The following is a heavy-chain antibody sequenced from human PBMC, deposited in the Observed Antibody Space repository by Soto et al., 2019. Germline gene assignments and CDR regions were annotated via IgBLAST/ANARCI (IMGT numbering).Heavy chain of an antibody. CDR2: ISAHNGNT. CDR1: GYAFTTYG. Sequence: QVHLVQSGAEVKKPGASVKVSCKGSGYAFTTYGITWVRQAHGQGLEWMGWISAHNGNTNYAQKLQGRVTVTRDTSTSTAYMELRSLRSDDTAVYYCARGRYGDYWGQRAMVTVSS. CDR3: ARGRYGDY. J-gene: IGHJ4*02. V-gene: IGHV1-18*01. D-gene: IGHD1-1*01.